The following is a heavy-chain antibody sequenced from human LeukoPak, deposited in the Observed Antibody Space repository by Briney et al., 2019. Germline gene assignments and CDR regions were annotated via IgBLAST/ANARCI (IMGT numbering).Heavy chain of an antibody. CDR3: ATDRPRIAAAGTLYFDY. Sequence: GASVKVSCKASGYTFTSYYMHWVRQAPGQGLEWMGIVNPSGGSTSYAQKFQGRVTMTEDTSTDTAYMELSSLRSEDTAVYYCATDRPRIAAAGTLYFDYWGQGTLVTVSS. CDR1: GYTFTSYY. CDR2: VNPSGGST. V-gene: IGHV1-46*01. J-gene: IGHJ4*02. D-gene: IGHD6-13*01.